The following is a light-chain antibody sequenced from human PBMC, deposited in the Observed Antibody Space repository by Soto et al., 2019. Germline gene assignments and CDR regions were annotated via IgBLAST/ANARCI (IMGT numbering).Light chain of an antibody. CDR3: QAWDSSTAE. CDR2: QDS. CDR1: KLGDKY. J-gene: IGLJ2*01. V-gene: IGLV3-1*01. Sequence: SYELTQPPSVSVSPGQTASITCSGDKLGDKYACWYQQKPGQSPVLVTYQDSKRPSGIPERFSGSNSGNTATLTISGTQAMDEADYYCQAWDSSTAEFGGGTKLTVL.